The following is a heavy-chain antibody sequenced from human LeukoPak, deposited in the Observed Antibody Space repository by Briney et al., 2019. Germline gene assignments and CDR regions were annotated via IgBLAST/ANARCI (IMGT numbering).Heavy chain of an antibody. J-gene: IGHJ4*02. D-gene: IGHD6-13*01. CDR2: MNPNSGNT. V-gene: IGHV1-8*03. CDR3: ARGQFIAAAGTAPLGY. CDR1: GYTFTSYD. Sequence: AVKVSCKASGYTFTSYDINWVRQATGQGLEWMGWMNPNSGNTGHAQKFQGRVTITRNTSISTAYMELSSLRSEDTAVYYCARGQFIAAAGTAPLGYWGQGTLVTVYS.